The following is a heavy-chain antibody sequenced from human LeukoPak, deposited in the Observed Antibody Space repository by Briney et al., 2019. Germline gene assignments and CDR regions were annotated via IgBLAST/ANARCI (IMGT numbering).Heavy chain of an antibody. CDR3: ARAMRSSGWYGIDY. Sequence: PSETLSLTCTVSGDSISTYYWSWIRQPPGRGLEWIGYIYYSGSTNYNPSLKSRVTISVDTSKNQFSLKLSPVTAADTAIYYCARAMRSSGWYGIDYWGQGTLVTVSS. V-gene: IGHV4-59*01. D-gene: IGHD6-19*01. J-gene: IGHJ4*02. CDR2: IYYSGST. CDR1: GDSISTYY.